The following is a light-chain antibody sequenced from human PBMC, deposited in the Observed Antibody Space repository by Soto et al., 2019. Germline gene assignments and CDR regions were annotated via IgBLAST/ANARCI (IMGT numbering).Light chain of an antibody. CDR3: LQDYNYPRK. Sequence: AIPIYQVPFSLSASVGDTRTINCRASQGIRNDLGWYQQKPGKAPKLLIYAASSLQSGVPSRFSGSGSGTDFTLAISSLQPEDFATYYCLQDYNYPRKFGQGTKVDIK. CDR1: QGIRND. V-gene: IGKV1-6*01. CDR2: AAS. J-gene: IGKJ1*01.